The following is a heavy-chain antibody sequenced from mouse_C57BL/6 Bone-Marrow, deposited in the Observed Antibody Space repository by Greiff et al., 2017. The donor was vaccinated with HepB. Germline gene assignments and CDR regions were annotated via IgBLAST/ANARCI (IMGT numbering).Heavy chain of an antibody. CDR1: GFTFSSYA. Sequence: VQLKESGGGLVKPGGSLKLSCAASGFTFSSYAMSWVRQTPEKRLEWVATISDGGSYTYYPDNVKGRCTISRDNAKNNLYLQMSHLKSEDTAMYYCARGRISNYYGSSYDAMDYWGQGTSVTVSS. V-gene: IGHV5-4*01. J-gene: IGHJ4*01. D-gene: IGHD1-1*01. CDR3: ARGRISNYYGSSYDAMDY. CDR2: ISDGGSYT.